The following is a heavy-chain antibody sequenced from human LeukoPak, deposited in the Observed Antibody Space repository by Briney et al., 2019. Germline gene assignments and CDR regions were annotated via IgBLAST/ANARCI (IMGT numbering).Heavy chain of an antibody. V-gene: IGHV3-7*03. CDR2: IQQDGSEK. J-gene: IGHJ4*02. CDR3: ARDLHIVVVPTTPGF. D-gene: IGHD2-2*01. Sequence: GGSLRLSCAASGFTFSNYWMSWVRQAPGKGLEWVANIQQDGSEKYYVDSVKGRFTISRDNAKNSLYLQMNSLRAEDTAEYYCARDLHIVVVPTTPGFWGQGTLVTVSS. CDR1: GFTFSNYW.